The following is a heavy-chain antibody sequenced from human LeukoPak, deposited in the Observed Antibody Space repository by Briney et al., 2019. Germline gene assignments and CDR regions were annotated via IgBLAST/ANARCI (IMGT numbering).Heavy chain of an antibody. CDR3: AREPLTRYCSGGSCYSFDY. Sequence: ASVKVSCKVSGYTLTELSMHWVREAPGKGLEWMGGFDPEDGETIYAQKFQGRVTMTEDTSTDTAYMELSSLRSEDTAVYYCAREPLTRYCSGGSCYSFDYWGQGTLVTVSS. D-gene: IGHD2-15*01. J-gene: IGHJ4*02. V-gene: IGHV1-24*01. CDR1: GYTLTELS. CDR2: FDPEDGET.